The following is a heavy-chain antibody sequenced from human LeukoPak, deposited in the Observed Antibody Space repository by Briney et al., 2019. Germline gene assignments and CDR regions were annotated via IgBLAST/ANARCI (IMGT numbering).Heavy chain of an antibody. D-gene: IGHD3-9*01. CDR1: GASFSGYF. V-gene: IGHV4-34*01. Sequence: SETLSLTCAVYGASFSGYFWTWIRQPPGKGLEWIGEISHSGRANYNPSLQSRVTISVDTSMNQFFLQLTSVTAADTAVYYCASTYYDALTASSIRTAYWGQGTLVTVSS. CDR3: ASTYYDALTASSIRTAY. J-gene: IGHJ4*02. CDR2: ISHSGRA.